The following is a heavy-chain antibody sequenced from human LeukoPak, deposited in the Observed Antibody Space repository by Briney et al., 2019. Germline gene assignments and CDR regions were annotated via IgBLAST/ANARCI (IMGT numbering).Heavy chain of an antibody. D-gene: IGHD4-11*01. CDR1: GFTFSSYA. J-gene: IGHJ4*02. CDR2: ISYDGNNK. Sequence: GRSLRLSCAASGFTFSSYAMHWVRQAPGKGLEWVAAISYDGNNKYYADSVKGRFTISRDNSKNTLYLQMNSLRAEDTAVYYCAREWTTGFDYWGQGTLVTVSS. V-gene: IGHV3-30*01. CDR3: AREWTTGFDY.